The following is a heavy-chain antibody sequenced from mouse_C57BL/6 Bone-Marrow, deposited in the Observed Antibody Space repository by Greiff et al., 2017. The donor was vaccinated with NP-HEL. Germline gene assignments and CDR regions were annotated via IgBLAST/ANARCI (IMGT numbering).Heavy chain of an antibody. J-gene: IGHJ3*01. CDR1: GYTFTSYG. CDR2: IYPRSGNT. D-gene: IGHD1-1*01. CDR3: ARDYYGSWFAY. V-gene: IGHV1-81*01. Sequence: VQGVESGAELARPGASVKLSCKASGYTFTSYGISWVKQRTGQGLEWIGEIYPRSGNTYYNEKFKGKATLTADKSSSTAYMELRSLTSEDSAVYFCARDYYGSWFAYWGQGTLVTVSA.